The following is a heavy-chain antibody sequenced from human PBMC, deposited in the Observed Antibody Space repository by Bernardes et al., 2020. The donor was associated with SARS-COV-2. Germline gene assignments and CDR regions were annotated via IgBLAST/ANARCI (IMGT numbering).Heavy chain of an antibody. J-gene: IGHJ3*02. Sequence: ASVKVSCKVSGYTLSDISMHWVRQAPGKGLEWLGSFDPEDGEAIYAQKFLGRVTMTADTSTYTSYMELSSLRSEDTAVYYCTTSLSLIVVVYAFDIWGQGTTVVVSS. CDR1: GYTLSDIS. D-gene: IGHD3-22*01. CDR3: TTSLSLIVVVYAFDI. V-gene: IGHV1-24*01. CDR2: FDPEDGEA.